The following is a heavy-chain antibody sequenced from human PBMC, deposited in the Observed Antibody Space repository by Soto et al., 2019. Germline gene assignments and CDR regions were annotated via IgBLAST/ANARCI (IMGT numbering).Heavy chain of an antibody. D-gene: IGHD3-22*01. CDR3: ARQSRYYYDSSGGMDV. CDR1: GYSFTSYW. Sequence: PGESLKISCKGSGYSFTSYWISWVRQMPGKGLEWMGRIDPSDSYTNYSPSFQGHVTISADKSISTAYLQWSSLKASDTAMYYCARQSRYYYDSSGGMDVWGQGTTGTVS. CDR2: IDPSDSYT. J-gene: IGHJ6*02. V-gene: IGHV5-10-1*01.